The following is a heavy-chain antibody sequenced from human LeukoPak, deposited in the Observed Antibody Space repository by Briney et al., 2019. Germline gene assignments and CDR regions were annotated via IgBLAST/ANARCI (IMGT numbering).Heavy chain of an antibody. CDR2: IWYDGSNK. CDR1: GFTFSSYG. V-gene: IGHV3-33*01. Sequence: GGSLRLSCAASGFTFSSYGMHWVRQAPGKGLEWVAVIWYDGSNKYYADSVKGRFTISRDNSKNTLYLEMNSLKAEDTAVYYCARDQWLVYYFDYWGQGTLVTVSS. J-gene: IGHJ4*02. D-gene: IGHD6-19*01. CDR3: ARDQWLVYYFDY.